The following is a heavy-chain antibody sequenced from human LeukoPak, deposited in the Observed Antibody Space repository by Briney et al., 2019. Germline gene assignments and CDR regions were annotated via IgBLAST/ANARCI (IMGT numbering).Heavy chain of an antibody. D-gene: IGHD2-15*01. Sequence: PGGSLRLSCAASGFTFSDYYMSWIRQAPGKGLEWVSYISSSGSTIYYADSVKGRFTISRDNAKNSLFLQMNSLRAEDTAVYYCARDGGFCSGGFCYRLFDPWGQGTLVTVSS. V-gene: IGHV3-11*04. CDR1: GFTFSDYY. J-gene: IGHJ5*02. CDR2: ISSSGSTI. CDR3: ARDGGFCSGGFCYRLFDP.